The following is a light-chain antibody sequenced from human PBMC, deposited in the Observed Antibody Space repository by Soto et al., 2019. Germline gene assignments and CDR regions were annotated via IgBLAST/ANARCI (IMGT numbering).Light chain of an antibody. CDR3: RSYTPTSTLEV. Sequence: QAVVTQPASVSGSPGQSITISCTGASSDVGTYDYVSWYQQHPGKAPKLMIYDVSHRPSGVANRFSGSKSGNTASLTISGLQADDEADYYCRSYTPTSTLEVFGGGTQLPVL. V-gene: IGLV2-14*01. CDR1: SSDVGTYDY. CDR2: DVS. J-gene: IGLJ2*01.